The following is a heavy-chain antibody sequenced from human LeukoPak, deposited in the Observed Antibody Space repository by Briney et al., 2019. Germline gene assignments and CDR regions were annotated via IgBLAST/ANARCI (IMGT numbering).Heavy chain of an antibody. CDR1: GYSISSGYY. CDR2: IYHSGST. V-gene: IGHV4-38-2*02. D-gene: IGHD2/OR15-2a*01. Sequence: SETLSLTCTVSGYSISSGYYWGWIRQPPGKGLEWIGSIYHSGSTYYNPSLRSRVTISVDTSKNQFPLKLSSVTAADTAVYYCARAYSTLFDYWGQGTLVTVSS. J-gene: IGHJ4*02. CDR3: ARAYSTLFDY.